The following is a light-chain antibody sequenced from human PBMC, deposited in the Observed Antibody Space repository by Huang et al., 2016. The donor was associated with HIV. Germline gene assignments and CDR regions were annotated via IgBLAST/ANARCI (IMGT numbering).Light chain of an antibody. CDR2: GAS. Sequence: DIQMTQSPSSLSASVGDRVTITCRSSQTISTYFNWYQQKPGEAPKVLIYGASTLQSGVPSRFSGSGSGTDFTLTISSLQPEDFATYYCQQSYTTPRTVGRGTKVEIK. J-gene: IGKJ1*01. CDR3: QQSYTTPRT. V-gene: IGKV1-39*01. CDR1: QTISTY.